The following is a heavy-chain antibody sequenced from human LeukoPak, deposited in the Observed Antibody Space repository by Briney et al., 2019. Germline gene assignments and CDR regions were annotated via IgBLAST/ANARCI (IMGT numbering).Heavy chain of an antibody. D-gene: IGHD6-19*01. CDR3: ASYSSGWTWFDY. J-gene: IGHJ4*02. V-gene: IGHV4-39*01. Sequence: SETLSLTCTVSGGSISSSSYYWGWIRQPPGKGLEWIGSIYYSGSTYYNPSLKSRVTISVDTSKNQFSLRLSSVTAADTAVYYCASYSSGWTWFDYWGQGTLVTVSP. CDR2: IYYSGST. CDR1: GGSISSSSYY.